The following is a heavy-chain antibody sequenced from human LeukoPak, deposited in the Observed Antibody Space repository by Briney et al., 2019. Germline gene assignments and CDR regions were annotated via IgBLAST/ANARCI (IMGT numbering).Heavy chain of an antibody. Sequence: ASVKVSCKASGGTFSSYAISWVRQAPGQGLEWMGGIIPIFGTANYAQKFQGRVTITTDESTSTAYMELSSLRSEDTAVYYCARDTRATAQPFDYWGQGTLVTVSS. J-gene: IGHJ4*02. CDR3: ARDTRATAQPFDY. D-gene: IGHD5-18*01. V-gene: IGHV1-69*05. CDR1: GGTFSSYA. CDR2: IIPIFGTA.